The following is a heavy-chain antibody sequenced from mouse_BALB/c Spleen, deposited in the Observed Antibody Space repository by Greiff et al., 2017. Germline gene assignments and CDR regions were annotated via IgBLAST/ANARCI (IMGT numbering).Heavy chain of an antibody. V-gene: IGHV1-69*02. CDR1: GYTFTSYW. J-gene: IGHJ2*01. D-gene: IGHD2-14*01. CDR3: ARSGRYDPFDD. Sequence: VQLQQPGAELVKPGAPVKLSCQASGYTFTSYWMNWVKQRPGRGLEWIGRIDPSDSETHYTQKFKDKATLTVDKSSSTAYIQLSSLTSEDSAVYYCARSGRYDPFDDWGQGTTRTVSS. CDR2: IDPSDSET.